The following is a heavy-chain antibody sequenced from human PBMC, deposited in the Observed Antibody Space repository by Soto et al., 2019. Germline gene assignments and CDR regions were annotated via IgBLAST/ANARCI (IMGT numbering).Heavy chain of an antibody. J-gene: IGHJ5*02. CDR1: GASVGDYDW. V-gene: IGHV4-4*02. CDR3: ARNADCRGGAKCIVGWFDP. CDR2: ISPGGIA. D-gene: IGHD2-15*01. Sequence: QVHLQESGPGLVEPSGTLSLTCSVSGASVGDYDWWTWVRQSPEKGLEWIGEISPGGIATYNPSHKNRVTISIDRSKSQFYLTLNSLTAADTAMYYCARNADCRGGAKCIVGWFDPWGQGILVTVSS.